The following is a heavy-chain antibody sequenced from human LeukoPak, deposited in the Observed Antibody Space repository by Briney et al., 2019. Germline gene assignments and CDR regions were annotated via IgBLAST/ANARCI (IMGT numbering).Heavy chain of an antibody. V-gene: IGHV3-21*01. J-gene: IGHJ5*02. Sequence: PGGSLRLSCAASGFTFSSYSMNWVRQAPGKGLEWVSSISSSSTYIFYADSVKGRFTISRDNAKDSLYLQMNSLRAEDTAVYYCARDPPSGYRNNWFDPWGQGTLVTVSS. CDR3: ARDPPSGYRNNWFDP. CDR1: GFTFSSYS. CDR2: ISSSSTYI. D-gene: IGHD3-3*01.